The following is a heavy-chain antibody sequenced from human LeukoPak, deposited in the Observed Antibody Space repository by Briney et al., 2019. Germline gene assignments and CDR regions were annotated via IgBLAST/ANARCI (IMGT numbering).Heavy chain of an antibody. CDR2: INPNSGDT. Sequence: ASVKVSCKASGYSLTDCYMHWVRQAPGQGLEWMGWINPNSGDTNYAQKFQGRVTMTRDTSISTAYMELSRLASDDTAVYYCARDWRGSYFPDFWGQGTLVTVSS. J-gene: IGHJ4*02. D-gene: IGHD1-26*01. CDR1: GYSLTDCY. V-gene: IGHV1-2*02. CDR3: ARDWRGSYFPDF.